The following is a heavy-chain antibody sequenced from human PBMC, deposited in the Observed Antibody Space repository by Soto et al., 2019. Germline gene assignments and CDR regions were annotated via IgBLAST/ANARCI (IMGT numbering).Heavy chain of an antibody. Sequence: GGAPRVPLAASGVTLSSFLVHRGRQAPGKGLVWVSRINSDGSSTSYADSVKGRFTISRDNAKNTLYLQMNSLRAEDTAVYYCARAFPVIHTDYWGQGTLVTVSS. CDR2: INSDGSST. D-gene: IGHD3-10*01. CDR1: GVTLSSFL. V-gene: IGHV3-74*01. J-gene: IGHJ4*02. CDR3: ARAFPVIHTDY.